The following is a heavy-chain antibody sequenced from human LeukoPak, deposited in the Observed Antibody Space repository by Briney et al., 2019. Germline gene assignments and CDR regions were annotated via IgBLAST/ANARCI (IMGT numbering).Heavy chain of an antibody. J-gene: IGHJ3*02. CDR2: IIPIFGTA. CDR1: GGTFSSYA. CDR3: ARGATDIVVVVAATDAFDI. Sequence: SVKVSGKASGGTFSSYAISWVRQAPGQGLEWMGGIIPIFGTAKYAQKFQGRVTIPADKCPSTAYMELSSLRSEDTAVYYCARGATDIVVVVAATDAFDIWGQGTMVTVSS. D-gene: IGHD2-15*01. V-gene: IGHV1-69*06.